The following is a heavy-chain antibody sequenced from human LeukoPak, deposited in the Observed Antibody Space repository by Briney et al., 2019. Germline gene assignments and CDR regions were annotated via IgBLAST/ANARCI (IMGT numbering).Heavy chain of an antibody. CDR2: MNPNSGNT. D-gene: IGHD2-8*02. V-gene: IGHV1-8*01. J-gene: IGHJ6*03. CDR3: ARGGYWSYYYYYMDV. Sequence: ASVKVSCKASGYTFTSCDINWVRQATGQGLEWMGWMNPNSGNTGYAQKFQGRVTMTRNTSINTAYMELSSLRSEDTAVYYCARGGYWSYYYYYMDVWGKGTTVTISS. CDR1: GYTFTSCD.